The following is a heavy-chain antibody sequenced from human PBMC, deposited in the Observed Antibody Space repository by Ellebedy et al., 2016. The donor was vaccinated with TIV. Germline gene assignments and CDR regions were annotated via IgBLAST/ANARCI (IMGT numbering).Heavy chain of an antibody. Sequence: ASVKVSXXASGYTFTSYGISWVRQAPGQGLEWMGWISAYNGNTNYAQKLQGRVTMTTDTSTSTAYMELRSLRSDDTAVYYCARDARGDYDFWSGYHHPLYYYYGMDVWGQGTTVTVSS. V-gene: IGHV1-18*04. CDR1: GYTFTSYG. J-gene: IGHJ6*02. CDR3: ARDARGDYDFWSGYHHPLYYYYGMDV. CDR2: ISAYNGNT. D-gene: IGHD3-3*01.